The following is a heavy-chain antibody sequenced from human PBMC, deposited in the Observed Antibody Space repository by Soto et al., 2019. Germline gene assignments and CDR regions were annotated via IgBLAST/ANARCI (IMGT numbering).Heavy chain of an antibody. V-gene: IGHV1-3*01. CDR2: INAGNGNT. CDR1: GYTFTSYA. Sequence: ASVKVSCKASGYTFTSYAMHWVRQAPGQRLEWMGWINAGNGNTKYSQKFQGRVTITRDTSAGTAYMELSSLRSEDTAVYYCARAYYEHPGPLINWGQGALVTVSS. CDR3: ARAYYEHPGPLIN. D-gene: IGHD3-22*01. J-gene: IGHJ4*02.